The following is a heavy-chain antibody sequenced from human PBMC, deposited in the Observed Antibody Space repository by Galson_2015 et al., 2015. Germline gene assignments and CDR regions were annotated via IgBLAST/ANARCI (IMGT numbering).Heavy chain of an antibody. D-gene: IGHD3-22*01. Sequence: SVKVSCKASGYTFTSYAMHWVRQAPGQRLEWMGWINAGNGNTKYSQKFQGRVTITRDTSASTAYVELSSLRSEDTAVYYCARDIVDSGGYYYGGGAFDIWGQGTMVTVSS. V-gene: IGHV1-3*01. CDR3: ARDIVDSGGYYYGGGAFDI. CDR1: GYTFTSYA. J-gene: IGHJ3*02. CDR2: INAGNGNT.